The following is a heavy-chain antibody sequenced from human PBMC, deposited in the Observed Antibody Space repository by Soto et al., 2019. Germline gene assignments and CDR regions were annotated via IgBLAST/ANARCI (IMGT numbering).Heavy chain of an antibody. CDR1: GYTFTSYG. Sequence: QVQLVQSGAEVKKPGASVKVSCKASGYTFTSYGISWVRQAPGQGLEWMGWISAYNGNTNYAQKLQGRGTITTDTSTSTAYMALRSPRPDDTAVYYCERDLHGDPSYWGTGTLVTVSS. CDR2: ISAYNGNT. CDR3: ERDLHGDPSY. J-gene: IGHJ4*01. D-gene: IGHD4-17*01. V-gene: IGHV1-18*01.